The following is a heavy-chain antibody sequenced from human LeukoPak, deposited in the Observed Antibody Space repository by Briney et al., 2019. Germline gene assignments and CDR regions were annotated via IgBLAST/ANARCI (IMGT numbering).Heavy chain of an antibody. D-gene: IGHD3-22*01. V-gene: IGHV3-23*01. CDR2: ISGSGGST. CDR1: GFTFSSYA. J-gene: IGHJ3*02. Sequence: GGSLRLSCAASGFTFSSYAMSWVRQAPGKGLEWVSAISGSGGSTYYADSVKGRFTISRDNSKNTLYLQMNSLRAEDTAVYYCARVTYYYDSSGYYLDAFDIWGQGTMVTVSS. CDR3: ARVTYYYDSSGYYLDAFDI.